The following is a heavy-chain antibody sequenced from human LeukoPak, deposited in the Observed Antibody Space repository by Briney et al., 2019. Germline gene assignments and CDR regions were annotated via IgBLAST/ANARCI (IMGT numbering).Heavy chain of an antibody. V-gene: IGHV5-51*01. CDR2: IYPGDSHT. D-gene: IGHD3-10*01. J-gene: IGHJ5*02. CDR3: ARGPYGYASSATLGSYNWFDP. Sequence: PGESLKISCKGSGYSFTNCWIGWVRQMPGKGLEWMGIIYPGDSHTRYSPSFQDQVTISADKSINTAYLQWSSLKASDTAMYYCARGPYGYASSATLGSYNWFDPWGQGTLVTVSS. CDR1: GYSFTNCW.